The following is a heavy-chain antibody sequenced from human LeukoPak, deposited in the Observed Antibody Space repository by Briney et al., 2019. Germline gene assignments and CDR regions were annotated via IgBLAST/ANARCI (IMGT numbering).Heavy chain of an antibody. CDR3: ASGGYCSSTSYPGAPLPKSGYYYYYMDV. Sequence: SDTLSLTCAVYGGSFSGYYWSWIRQPPGKGLEWIGEINHSGSTNYNPPLKSRVTISVDTSKNQFSLKLSSVTAADTAVYYCASGGYCSSTSYPGAPLPKSGYYYYYMDVWGKGTTVTVSS. V-gene: IGHV4-34*01. CDR2: INHSGST. CDR1: GGSFSGYY. J-gene: IGHJ6*03. D-gene: IGHD2-2*01.